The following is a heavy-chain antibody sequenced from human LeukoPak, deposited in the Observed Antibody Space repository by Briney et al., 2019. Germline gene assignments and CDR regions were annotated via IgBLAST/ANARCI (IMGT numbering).Heavy chain of an antibody. CDR1: GGTFSSYA. J-gene: IGHJ4*02. V-gene: IGHV1-69*13. CDR3: ARARGWSGYSDY. D-gene: IGHD3-3*01. CDR2: IIPIFGTA. Sequence: RASVKVSCKASGGTFSSYAISWVRQAPGQGLEWMGGIIPIFGTANYAQKFQGRVTITADESTSTAYMELSSLRSEDTAVYYCARARGWSGYSDYWGQGTLVTVSS.